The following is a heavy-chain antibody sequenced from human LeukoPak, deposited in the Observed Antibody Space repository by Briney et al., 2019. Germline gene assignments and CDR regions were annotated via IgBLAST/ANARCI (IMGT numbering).Heavy chain of an antibody. J-gene: IGHJ4*02. V-gene: IGHV4-39*01. D-gene: IGHD3-22*01. Sequence: SETLSLTCSVSGGSISRSSYYWGWIRQPPGTGLEWIGSVYYSGSTYYNPSLKSRVTISIDTSKNQFSLKLSSVTAADTAVYYCVDHYDSRGYVWVWGQGTLVTVSS. CDR2: VYYSGST. CDR1: GGSISRSSYY. CDR3: VDHYDSRGYVWV.